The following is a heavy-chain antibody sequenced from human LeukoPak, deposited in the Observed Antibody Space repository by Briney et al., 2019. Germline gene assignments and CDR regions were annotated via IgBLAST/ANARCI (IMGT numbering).Heavy chain of an antibody. CDR2: ISYDGSNK. Sequence: GGSLRLSCAASGFTFSSYAMHWVHQAPGKGLEWVAVISYDGSNKYYADSVKGRFTISRDNSKDTLYLQMDSLRAEDTAVYYCARDGPERWLQLRLDYWGQGTLVTVSS. CDR1: GFTFSSYA. CDR3: ARDGPERWLQLRLDY. J-gene: IGHJ4*02. V-gene: IGHV3-30*04. D-gene: IGHD5-24*01.